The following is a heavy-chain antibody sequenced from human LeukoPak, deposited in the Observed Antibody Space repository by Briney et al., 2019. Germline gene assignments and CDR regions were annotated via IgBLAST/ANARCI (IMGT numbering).Heavy chain of an antibody. Sequence: GGSLRLSSAASGFTFSSSWMTWVRQAPGKGLEWVANIKEDGSEKNYVDSVKGRFTISRDNAKNSVYLEMNSLRAEDTAVYYCARDSGYDTFDYWGQGTLVTVSS. V-gene: IGHV3-7*03. D-gene: IGHD5-12*01. CDR2: IKEDGSEK. CDR3: ARDSGYDTFDY. CDR1: GFTFSSSW. J-gene: IGHJ4*02.